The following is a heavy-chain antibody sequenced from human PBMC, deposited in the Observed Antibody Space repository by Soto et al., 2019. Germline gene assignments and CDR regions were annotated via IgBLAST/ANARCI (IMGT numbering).Heavy chain of an antibody. D-gene: IGHD6-13*01. Sequence: EVQLLESGGDLVQRWGSLSLSCAASGFTFSGYGMSWVRQAPWKGLEWVSSITSSGSNTYYVDSVKGRFTISRDNSKNTLYLQMNSLTVEDTAVYYCAKEQGSVAAALDYWGQGTLVTVSS. CDR2: ITSSGSNT. CDR1: GFTFSGYG. J-gene: IGHJ4*02. V-gene: IGHV3-23*01. CDR3: AKEQGSVAAALDY.